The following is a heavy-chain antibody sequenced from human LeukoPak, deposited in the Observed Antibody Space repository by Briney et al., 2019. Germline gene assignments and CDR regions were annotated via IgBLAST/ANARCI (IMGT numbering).Heavy chain of an antibody. D-gene: IGHD1-7*01. CDR3: TTVGTGTKN. J-gene: IGHJ4*02. CDR2: IKSKTDGGTT. Sequence: GGSLRLSCAASGFTFSNAWMSWVRQAPGKGMEWVGSIKSKTDGGTTDYAAPVKDRFTIARDDSKKTLYLQMNSLKTEDTAVYYCTTVGTGTKNWGQGTLVTVSS. CDR1: GFTFSNAW. V-gene: IGHV3-15*01.